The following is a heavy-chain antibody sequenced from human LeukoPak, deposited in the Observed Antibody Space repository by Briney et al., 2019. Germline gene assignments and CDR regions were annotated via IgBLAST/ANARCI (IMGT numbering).Heavy chain of an antibody. D-gene: IGHD3-22*01. CDR3: ARERGDSSGYYWSYYFDY. Sequence: SQTLSLTCAISGDSVSSNSGAWNWIRQSPSRGLEWLGRTYYRSKWYNDYAVSVKSRITINPDTSKNQFSLQLNSVTPEDTAVYSCARERGDSSGYYWSYYFDYWGQGTLVTVSS. V-gene: IGHV6-1*01. CDR2: TYYRSKWYN. CDR1: GDSVSSNSGA. J-gene: IGHJ4*02.